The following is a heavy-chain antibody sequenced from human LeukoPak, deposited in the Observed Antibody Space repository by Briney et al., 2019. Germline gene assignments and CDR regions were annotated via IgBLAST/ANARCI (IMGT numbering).Heavy chain of an antibody. Sequence: QPGGSLRLSCAASGFTFSSYAMSWVRQAPGKGLEWVSAISGSGDRPYYAESVKGRFTISRDNSKNTQYLQMNSLRAEDTAIYYCAKSLDTAMVTRIGYYFDYWGQGTLVTVSS. J-gene: IGHJ4*02. CDR1: GFTFSSYA. CDR2: ISGSGDRP. D-gene: IGHD5-18*01. V-gene: IGHV3-23*01. CDR3: AKSLDTAMVTRIGYYFDY.